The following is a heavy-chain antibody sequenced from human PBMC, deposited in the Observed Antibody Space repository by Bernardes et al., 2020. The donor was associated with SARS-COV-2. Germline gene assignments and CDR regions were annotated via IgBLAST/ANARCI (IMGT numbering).Heavy chain of an antibody. CDR3: ARSIVWYFDL. D-gene: IGHD1-26*01. CDR1: GLIFSSFA. Sequence: GSLRLSCAASGLIFSSFAMHWVRQGPGKGLEWVAVVSKDGYNKYYADSVKDRFTISRDNSKNTVFLQMNSLRAEDTAVYFCARSIVWYFDLWGRGTLVTVSS. CDR2: VSKDGYNK. V-gene: IGHV3-30*04. J-gene: IGHJ2*01.